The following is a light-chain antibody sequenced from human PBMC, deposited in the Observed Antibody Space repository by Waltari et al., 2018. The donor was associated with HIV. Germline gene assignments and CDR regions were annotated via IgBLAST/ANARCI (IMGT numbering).Light chain of an antibody. J-gene: IGLJ3*02. CDR2: DAT. Sequence: QAVLTQPSSLSASPGASASLTCGSSTGAVTSGHHPYWFQQRPGQAPRTLIYDATNKLSWTPARFSGSLLGGKAALTLSGAQPDDEADYYCLLSYSGARPWVFGGGTKLTVL. CDR3: LLSYSGARPWV. V-gene: IGLV7-46*01. CDR1: TGAVTSGHH.